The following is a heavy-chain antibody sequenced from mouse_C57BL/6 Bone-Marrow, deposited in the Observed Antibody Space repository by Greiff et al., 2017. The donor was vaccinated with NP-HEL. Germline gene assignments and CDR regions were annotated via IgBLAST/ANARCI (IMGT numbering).Heavy chain of an antibody. CDR3: AREGDPLFYAMDY. V-gene: IGHV1-72*01. D-gene: IGHD1-1*01. CDR2: IDPNSGGT. J-gene: IGHJ4*01. Sequence: VQLQQPGAELVKPGASVKLSCKASGYTFTSYWMHWVKQRPGRGLELIGRIDPNSGGTKYNEKFKSKATLTVDKPSSTAYMQLSSLTSEDSAVYYCAREGDPLFYAMDYWGQGTSVTVSS. CDR1: GYTFTSYW.